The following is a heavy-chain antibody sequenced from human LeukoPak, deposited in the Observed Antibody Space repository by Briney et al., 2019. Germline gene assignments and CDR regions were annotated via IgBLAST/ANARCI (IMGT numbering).Heavy chain of an antibody. J-gene: IGHJ1*01. D-gene: IGHD2-15*01. CDR1: GYTFTVYY. V-gene: IGHV1-2*04. CDR2: INPNSGGT. CDR3: ARARRYCSGGSCYPEYFQH. Sequence: GASVKVSFKASGYTFTVYYMHWVRQAPGQGLEWMGWINPNSGGTNYAQKFQGWVTMTRDTSISTAYMELSRLRSDDTAVYYCARARRYCSGGSCYPEYFQHWGQGTLVTVSS.